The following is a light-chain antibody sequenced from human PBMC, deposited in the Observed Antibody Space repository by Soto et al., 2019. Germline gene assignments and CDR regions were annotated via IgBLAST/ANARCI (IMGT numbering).Light chain of an antibody. CDR1: QSVSRY. CDR2: DAS. V-gene: IGKV3-11*01. Sequence: EIVLTQSPANLSLSPGERATSSCRASQSVSRYLAWYQQKPGQAPRLLIYDASNRATGIPARFSGSGSGTDFTLTISSLEPEDFAVYYCQQRSDWPSTFGGGTKVQIK. J-gene: IGKJ4*01. CDR3: QQRSDWPST.